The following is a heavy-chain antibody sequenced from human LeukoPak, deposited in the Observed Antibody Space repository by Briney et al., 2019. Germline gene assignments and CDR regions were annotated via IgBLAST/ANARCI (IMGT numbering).Heavy chain of an antibody. Sequence: SETLSLTCTVSGGSISRYCWSWIRQPPGKGLEWIGYIYYSGSTNYNPSLKSRVTISVDTSKNQFSLKLSSVTAADTAVYYCARWGIAAAGPSFDYWGQGTLVTVSS. CDR3: ARWGIAAAGPSFDY. V-gene: IGHV4-59*08. CDR2: IYYSGST. D-gene: IGHD6-13*01. J-gene: IGHJ4*02. CDR1: GGSISRYC.